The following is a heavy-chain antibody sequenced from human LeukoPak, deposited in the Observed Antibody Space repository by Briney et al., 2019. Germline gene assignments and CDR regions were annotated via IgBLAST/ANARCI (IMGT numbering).Heavy chain of an antibody. V-gene: IGHV4-4*02. D-gene: IGHD6-19*01. J-gene: IGHJ3*02. CDR2: IYHSGST. CDR3: ASFGSSGWYLGAFDI. Sequence: SRTLSLTCAVSGGSISSSNWWSWGRQPPGQGLEWIGEIYHSGSTNYNPSLKSRVTISVDKSKNQFSLKLSSVTAADTAVYYCASFGSSGWYLGAFDIWGQGTMVTVSS. CDR1: GGSISSSNW.